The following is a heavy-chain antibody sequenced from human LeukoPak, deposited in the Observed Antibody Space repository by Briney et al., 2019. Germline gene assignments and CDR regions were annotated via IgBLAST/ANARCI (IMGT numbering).Heavy chain of an antibody. CDR2: IYPGDSDT. CDR1: GYTFTSYW. D-gene: IGHD5-12*01. CDR3: ARALRGHSGYDGGFDY. J-gene: IGHJ4*02. V-gene: IGHV5-51*01. Sequence: GESLKISCKDSGYTFTSYWIGWVRQMPGKGLEWMGIIYPGDSDTRYSPSFQGQVTISADKSISTAYLQWSSLKASDTAMYYCARALRGHSGYDGGFDYWGQGTLVTVSS.